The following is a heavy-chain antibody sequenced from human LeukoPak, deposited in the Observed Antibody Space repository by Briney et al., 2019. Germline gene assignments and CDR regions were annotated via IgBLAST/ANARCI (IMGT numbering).Heavy chain of an antibody. D-gene: IGHD4-17*01. CDR2: IRSKAHRYAT. CDR1: GFTFNGSA. J-gene: IGHJ4*02. Sequence: GGSLRLSCATSGFTFNGSAMHWVRQASGQGLEWVGRIRSKAHRYATAYAASVKGRFTVSRDDSKNMAYLQMNSLKTEDTAIYYCTRRHYGDYVVDNWGQGTLVTVSS. CDR3: TRRHYGDYVVDN. V-gene: IGHV3-73*01.